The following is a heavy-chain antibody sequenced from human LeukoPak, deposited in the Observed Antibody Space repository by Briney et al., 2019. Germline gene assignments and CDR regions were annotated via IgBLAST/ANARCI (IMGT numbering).Heavy chain of an antibody. D-gene: IGHD2-15*01. CDR3: ARDRERYCSAGSCYDFPVDAFGI. CDR1: GFTVSSNY. J-gene: IGHJ3*02. CDR2: IYSGGST. Sequence: PGGSLRLSCAASGFTVSSNYMSWVRQAPGKGLAWVSVIYSGGSTYYADSVKGRFTNSRDNSKNTRYLQMNSLRAEDTAVYYCARDRERYCSAGSCYDFPVDAFGIWGQGTMVTVSS. V-gene: IGHV3-66*01.